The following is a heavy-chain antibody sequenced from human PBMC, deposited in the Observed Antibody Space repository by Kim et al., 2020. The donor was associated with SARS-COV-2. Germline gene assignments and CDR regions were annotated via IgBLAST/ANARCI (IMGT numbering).Heavy chain of an antibody. D-gene: IGHD4-17*01. Sequence: GESLKISCKGSGYSFTSYWIGWVRQLPGKGLEWMGIIYPGDSDTRYSPSFQCQVTISADKSISTAYLQWSSLKASDTAMYYCARYYRLKMTSVTKNWFDPWGEGTLVTVSS. CDR3: ARYYRLKMTSVTKNWFDP. J-gene: IGHJ5*02. CDR1: GYSFTSYW. V-gene: IGHV5-51*01. CDR2: IYPGDSDT.